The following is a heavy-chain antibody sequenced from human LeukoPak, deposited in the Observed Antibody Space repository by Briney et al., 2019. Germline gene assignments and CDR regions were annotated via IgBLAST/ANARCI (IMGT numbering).Heavy chain of an antibody. CDR2: INPNSGGT. V-gene: IGHV1-2*02. D-gene: IGHD3-3*01. CDR3: ARIPKPATYYDFWGPIDY. Sequence: GASVKVSCKASGYTFTGYYMHWVRQAPGQGLEWMGWINPNSGGTNYAQKFQGRVTMTRDTSISTAYMELSRLRSDDTAVYYCARIPKPATYYDFWGPIDYWGQGTLVTVSS. CDR1: GYTFTGYY. J-gene: IGHJ4*02.